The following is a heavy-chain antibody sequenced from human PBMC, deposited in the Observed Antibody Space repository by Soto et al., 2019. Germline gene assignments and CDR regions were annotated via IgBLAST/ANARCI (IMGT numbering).Heavy chain of an antibody. V-gene: IGHV4-34*01. CDR3: ARIRVRRGISYYYYYGMDV. D-gene: IGHD3-10*01. CDR1: VGSFSCFY. Sequence: PSETLSLTCAVYVGSFSCFYWSWVRQPPGEGLEWIGEINHSGSTNYTPSLQSRVTISVDTSKNQFFLKLNSVTAADTAVYYCARIRVRRGISYYYYYGMDVWGQGTTVTVSS. CDR2: INHSGST. J-gene: IGHJ6*02.